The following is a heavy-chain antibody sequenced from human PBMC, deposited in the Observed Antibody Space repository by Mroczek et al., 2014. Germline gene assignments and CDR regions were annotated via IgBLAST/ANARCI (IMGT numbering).Heavy chain of an antibody. D-gene: IGHD6-19*01. CDR1: GFTFSSYG. J-gene: IGHJ6*02. CDR3: ARDPSTVAGMVYYYGMDV. CDR2: IWYDGSNK. V-gene: IGHV3-33*01. Sequence: ESGGGVVQPGRSLRLSCAASGFTFSSYGMHWVRQAPGKGLEWVAVIWYDGSNKYYADSVKGRFTISRDNSKNTLYLQMNSLRAEDTAVYYCARDPSTVAGMVYYYGMDVVGPRDHGHRLL.